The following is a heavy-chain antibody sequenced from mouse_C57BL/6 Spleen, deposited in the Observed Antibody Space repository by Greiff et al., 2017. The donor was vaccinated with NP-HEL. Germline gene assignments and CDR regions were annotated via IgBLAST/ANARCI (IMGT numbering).Heavy chain of an antibody. CDR1: GYTFTSYD. J-gene: IGHJ2*01. Sequence: VQLQQSGPELVKPGASVKLSCKASGYTFTSYDINWVKQRPGQGLEWIGWIYPRDGSTKYNEKFKGKATLTVDTSSSTAYMELHSLTSEDSAVYFCASRFDYYGSTHFDYWGQGTTLTVSS. V-gene: IGHV1-85*01. D-gene: IGHD1-1*01. CDR3: ASRFDYYGSTHFDY. CDR2: IYPRDGST.